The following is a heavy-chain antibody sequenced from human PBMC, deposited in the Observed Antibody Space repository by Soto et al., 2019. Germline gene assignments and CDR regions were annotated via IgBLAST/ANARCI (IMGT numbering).Heavy chain of an antibody. J-gene: IGHJ6*03. Sequence: ASVKVSCKASGYIFTSYYMHWVRQAPGQGLEWMGIINPSGGSTDYPQRFQGRVTMTRDTSTSTVYMELSSLRSEDTAVYFCTRADYYYYMDVWGKGTAVTVSS. CDR2: INPSGGST. CDR1: GYIFTSYY. CDR3: TRADYYYYMDV. V-gene: IGHV1-46*03.